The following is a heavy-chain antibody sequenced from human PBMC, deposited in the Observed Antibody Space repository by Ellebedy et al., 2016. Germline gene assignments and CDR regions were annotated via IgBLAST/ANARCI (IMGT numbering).Heavy chain of an antibody. Sequence: GESLKISXAASGFTFNNVWMSWVRQAPGKGLEWVSGISGSGGSTYYADSVKGRFTISRDNSKNTLYLQMNSLRAEDAAVYYCAKDGAVRGVHDAFDIWGQGTMVTVSS. CDR3: AKDGAVRGVHDAFDI. CDR1: GFTFNNVW. CDR2: ISGSGGST. J-gene: IGHJ3*02. V-gene: IGHV3-23*01. D-gene: IGHD3-10*01.